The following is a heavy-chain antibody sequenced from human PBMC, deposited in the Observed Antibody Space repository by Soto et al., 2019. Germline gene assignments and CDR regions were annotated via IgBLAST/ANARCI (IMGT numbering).Heavy chain of an antibody. CDR1: GGTFSSYG. CDR3: ARYYYDSSGLRWCFDL. CDR2: IIPIFGTV. V-gene: IGHV1-69*12. D-gene: IGHD3-22*01. Sequence: QVQLVQSGAEVKKPGSSVKVSCKASGGTFSSYGISWVRQAPGQGLEWMGGIIPIFGTVHYAQKFQGRVTITADASTTTAYMELSSLRSEDTAVYYCARYYYDSSGLRWCFDLWGRGTLVTVSS. J-gene: IGHJ2*01.